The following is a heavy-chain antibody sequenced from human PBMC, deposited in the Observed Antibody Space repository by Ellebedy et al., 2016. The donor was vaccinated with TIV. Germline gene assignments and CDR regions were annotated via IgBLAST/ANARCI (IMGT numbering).Heavy chain of an antibody. CDR2: IKQDGSEK. D-gene: IGHD4-23*01. J-gene: IGHJ5*02. CDR1: AFTFSSYW. CDR3: AGLSRWSILS. V-gene: IGHV3-7*01. Sequence: GESLKISCAASAFTFSSYWMSCVRQAPGKGLEWVANIKQDGSEKYYVDSVRGRSTISRDNAKHTLYLQMDSLRADDTVVYYCAGLSRWSILSWGEGTLVTVSA.